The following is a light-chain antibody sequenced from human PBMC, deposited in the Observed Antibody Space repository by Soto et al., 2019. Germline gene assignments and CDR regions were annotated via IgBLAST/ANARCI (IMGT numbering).Light chain of an antibody. Sequence: EILLTQSPDSVSLSPGDRATLSCRASQSFSSTFFAWYQQKPGQAPRLLIYGASSRATGIPDRFSGSGSGTDFTLTISRLEPEDFAVYYCQQYASSATFGQGTKVEIK. CDR2: GAS. V-gene: IGKV3-20*01. CDR1: QSFSSTF. J-gene: IGKJ1*01. CDR3: QQYASSAT.